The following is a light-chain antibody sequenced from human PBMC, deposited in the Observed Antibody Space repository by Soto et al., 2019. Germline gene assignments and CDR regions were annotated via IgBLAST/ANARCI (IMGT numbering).Light chain of an antibody. J-gene: IGLJ3*02. CDR2: EVS. CDR3: CSYAGTTTWV. CDR1: SSDVGSHNF. V-gene: IGLV2-23*02. Sequence: QPVLTQPASVSGSPGQSITISCTGTSSDVGSHNFVSWYQQHPGKAPKLMIFEVSKRPSGVSSRFSASKSGNTASLTISGVQAEDEADYYCCSYAGTTTWVFGGGTKLTVL.